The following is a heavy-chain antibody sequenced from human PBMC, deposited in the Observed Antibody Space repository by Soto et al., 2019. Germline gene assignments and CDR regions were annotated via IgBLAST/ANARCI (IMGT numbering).Heavy chain of an antibody. D-gene: IGHD3-22*01. V-gene: IGHV1-69*01. CDR2: IIPIFGTA. J-gene: IGHJ6*02. CDR3: ARDHYYDSSGYNYYYGMDV. Sequence: QVQLVQSGAEVKKPGSSVKVSCKASGGTFSSYAISWVRQAPGQGLEWMGGIIPIFGTANYAQKFQGRVTITADESTSKAYMDLSSLRSEDTAVYYCARDHYYDSSGYNYYYGMDVWGQGTTVTVSS. CDR1: GGTFSSYA.